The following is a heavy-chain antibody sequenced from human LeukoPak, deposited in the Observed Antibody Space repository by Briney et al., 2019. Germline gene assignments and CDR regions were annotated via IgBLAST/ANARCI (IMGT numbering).Heavy chain of an antibody. CDR1: GFTFSSYG. D-gene: IGHD3-22*01. Sequence: GGSLRLSCAASGFTFSSYGMSWVRQAPGKGLEWVSAISGSGGSTYYADSVKGRFTISRDNSKNTLYLQMNSLRAEDTAVYYCAKDEDSSGYYPFDYWAREPWSPSPQ. CDR3: AKDEDSSGYYPFDY. J-gene: IGHJ4*02. V-gene: IGHV3-23*01. CDR2: ISGSGGST.